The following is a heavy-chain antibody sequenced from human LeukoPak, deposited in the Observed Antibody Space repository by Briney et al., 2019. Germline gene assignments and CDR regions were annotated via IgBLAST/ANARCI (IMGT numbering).Heavy chain of an antibody. J-gene: IGHJ4*02. CDR2: IHDSGST. CDR1: GVSISSYY. D-gene: IGHD5-24*01. Sequence: SETLSLTCTVSGVSISSYYWSWIRQPPGKGLEWIGYIHDSGSTNYNPSLKSRVTISVDTSKNQFSLKLSSVTAADTAVYYCARLDAAAGRYLQFFYWGQGTLVTVSS. CDR3: ARLDAAAGRYLQFFY. V-gene: IGHV4-59*08.